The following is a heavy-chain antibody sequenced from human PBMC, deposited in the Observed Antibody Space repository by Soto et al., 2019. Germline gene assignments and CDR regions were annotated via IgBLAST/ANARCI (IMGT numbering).Heavy chain of an antibody. D-gene: IGHD6-19*01. Sequence: QVQLQESGPGLVKPSGTLSLTCAVSSGYISSSNWWRWVRQPPGKGLEWIGEIYHSGSTNYNPSLKSRVTISVYKSKNQCSLQLSSVTDAYTAVYYCARVGPGSSGAFDIWGQGTMVTVSS. CDR1: SGYISSSNW. CDR2: IYHSGST. J-gene: IGHJ3*02. V-gene: IGHV4-4*02. CDR3: ARVGPGSSGAFDI.